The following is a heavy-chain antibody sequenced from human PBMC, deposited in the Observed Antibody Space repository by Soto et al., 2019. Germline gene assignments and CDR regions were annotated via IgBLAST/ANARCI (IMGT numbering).Heavy chain of an antibody. D-gene: IGHD2-2*02. CDR3: ARDLIVVVPPAIRVGLDYYYGTDV. CDR1: GFTFSDYY. J-gene: IGHJ6*02. V-gene: IGHV3-11*06. CDR2: ISSSSSYT. Sequence: GGSLRLSCAASGFTFSDYYMGWIRQAPGKGLEWVSYISSSSSYTNYADSVKGRFTISRDNAKNSLYLQMNSLRAEDTAVYYCARDLIVVVPPAIRVGLDYYYGTDVWGQGTTVTVSS.